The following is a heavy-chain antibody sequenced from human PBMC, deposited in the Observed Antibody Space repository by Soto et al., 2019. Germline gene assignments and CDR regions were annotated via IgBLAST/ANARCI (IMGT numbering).Heavy chain of an antibody. CDR2: ISAYNGNT. V-gene: IGHV1-18*01. CDR3: ASASTPPVF. D-gene: IGHD2-2*01. CDR1: GYTFTSYY. J-gene: IGHJ4*02. Sequence: GASVKVSCKASGYTFTSYYISWVRQAPGQGLEWMGWISAYNGNTNYAQKLQGRVTMTTDTSTSSAYLELSSLRSDDTAVYYCASASTPPVFRGQGTLVTVSS.